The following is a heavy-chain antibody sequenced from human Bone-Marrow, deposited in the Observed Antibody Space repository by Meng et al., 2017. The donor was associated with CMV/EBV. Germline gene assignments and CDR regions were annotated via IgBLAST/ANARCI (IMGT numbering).Heavy chain of an antibody. CDR2: ISAYNGNT. CDR1: GYTFTGYY. Sequence: ASVKVSCKASGYTFTGYYMHWVRQAPGQGLEWMGWISAYNGNTNYAQKLQGRVTMTTDTSTSTAYMELRSLRSDDTAVYYCAGDRDDSRADPWGQGTLVTVSS. J-gene: IGHJ5*02. CDR3: AGDRDDSRADP. V-gene: IGHV1-18*04. D-gene: IGHD3-22*01.